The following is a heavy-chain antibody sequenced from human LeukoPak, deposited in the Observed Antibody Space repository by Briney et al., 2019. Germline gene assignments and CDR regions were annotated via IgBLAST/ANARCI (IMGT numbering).Heavy chain of an antibody. D-gene: IGHD3-3*01. J-gene: IGHJ4*02. CDR1: GFTFSSYS. V-gene: IGHV3-21*01. CDR2: ISSSSSYI. Sequence: PGGSLRLSCAASGFTFSSYSMNWVRQAPGKGLEWVSSISSSSSYIYYADSVKGRFTISRDNSKNMLYLLMNSLRAEDTAVYYCAKIPTYYDFWSGLTFDYWGQGTLVTVSS. CDR3: AKIPTYYDFWSGLTFDY.